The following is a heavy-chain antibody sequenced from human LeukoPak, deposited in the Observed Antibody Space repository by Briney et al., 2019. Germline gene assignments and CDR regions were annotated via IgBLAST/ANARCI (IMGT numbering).Heavy chain of an antibody. CDR2: FDPEDGET. CDR3: ATDPVETVPAAKGPRGDYCYGMDV. D-gene: IGHD2-2*01. J-gene: IGHJ6*02. Sequence: GASVKVSCKVSGYTLTELSMHWVRQAPGKGLEWMGGFDPEDGETIYAQKFQGRVTMTEDTSTDTAYMELNSLRSDDTAVYYCATDPVETVPAAKGPRGDYCYGMDVWGQGTTITVSS. V-gene: IGHV1-24*01. CDR1: GYTLTELS.